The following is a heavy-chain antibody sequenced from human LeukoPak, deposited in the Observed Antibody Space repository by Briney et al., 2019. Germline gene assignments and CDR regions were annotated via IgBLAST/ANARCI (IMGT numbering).Heavy chain of an antibody. J-gene: IGHJ4*02. CDR1: GFTVSSNY. V-gene: IGHV3-53*01. CDR3: ARDYYYGSSGYSLR. D-gene: IGHD3-22*01. Sequence: GGSLRLSCAASGFTVSSNYMSWVRQAPGKGLEWVSVIYSGGTIYYADSVKGRFTISRDNAKNSLYLQMNSLRAEDTAVYYCARDYYYGSSGYSLRWGQGTLVTVSS. CDR2: IYSGGTI.